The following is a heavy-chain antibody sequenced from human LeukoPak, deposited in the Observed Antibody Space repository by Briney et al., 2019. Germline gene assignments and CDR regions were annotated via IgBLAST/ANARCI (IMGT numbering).Heavy chain of an antibody. V-gene: IGHV3-30*02. J-gene: IGHJ3*02. CDR2: IRYDGSNK. Sequence: GGSLRLSCAASGFTFSSYGMHWVRQAPGKGLEWVAVIRYDGSNKYYADSVKGRFTISRDNSKNTLYLQMNSLRAEDTAVYYCAFEFDGKRNDAFDIWGQGTMVTVSS. CDR1: GFTFSSYG. CDR3: AFEFDGKRNDAFDI.